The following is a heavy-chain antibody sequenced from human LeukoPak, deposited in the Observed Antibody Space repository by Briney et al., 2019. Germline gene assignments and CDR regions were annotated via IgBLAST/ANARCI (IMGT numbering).Heavy chain of an antibody. V-gene: IGHV4-39*07. J-gene: IGHJ3*02. CDR3: AREGGVVGATVGAFDI. CDR1: GGSISSSSYY. CDR2: IYYSGST. D-gene: IGHD2-15*01. Sequence: PSETLSLTCTVSGGSISSSSYYWGWIRQPPGKGLEWIGSIYYSGSTYYNPSLKSRVTISVDTSKNQFSLKLSSVTAADTAVYYCAREGGVVGATVGAFDIWGQGTMVTVSS.